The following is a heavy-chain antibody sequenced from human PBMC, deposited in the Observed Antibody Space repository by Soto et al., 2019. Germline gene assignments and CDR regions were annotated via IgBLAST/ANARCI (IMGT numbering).Heavy chain of an antibody. CDR2: IYYSGST. CDR1: GGSISSSSYY. D-gene: IGHD3-22*01. CDR3: ATQWDYYDGSGYPYYFDY. V-gene: IGHV4-39*01. Sequence: QLQLQESGPGLVKPSETLSLTCTVSGGSISSSSYYWGWIRQPPGKGLEWIGIIYYSGSTYYNPSLKSRVTISIDTSKNQFSLKLSSVTAADTAVYYCATQWDYYDGSGYPYYFDYWGQGTLVTVSS. J-gene: IGHJ4*02.